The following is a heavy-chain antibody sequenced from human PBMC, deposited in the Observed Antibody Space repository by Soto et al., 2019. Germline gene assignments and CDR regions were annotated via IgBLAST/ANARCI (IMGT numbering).Heavy chain of an antibody. D-gene: IGHD3-10*01. J-gene: IGHJ4*02. CDR3: AKDLTMVRGVLGGDY. CDR1: GFTFSSYG. Sequence: GSLRLSCAASGFTFSSYGMHWVRQAPGKGLEWVAVISYDGSNKYYADSVKGRFTISRDNSKNTLYLQMNSLRAEDTAVYYCAKDLTMVRGVLGGDYWGQGTLVTVSS. CDR2: ISYDGSNK. V-gene: IGHV3-30*18.